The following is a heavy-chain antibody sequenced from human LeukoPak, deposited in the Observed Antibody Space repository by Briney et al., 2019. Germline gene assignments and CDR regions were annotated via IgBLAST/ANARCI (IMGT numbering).Heavy chain of an antibody. V-gene: IGHV4-30-2*01. J-gene: IGHJ4*02. D-gene: IGHD4-17*01. CDR3: ARSSGGTVTTLGY. CDR1: GDSISSGGYS. CDR2: IYHSGTT. Sequence: SETLSPTCAVSGDSISSGGYSRSWIRQPPGKGLEWIGYIYHSGTTYYNPSLKSRVTILVDRSKNQFSLKLSSVTAADTAVYYCARSSGGTVTTLGYWGQGTLVTVSS.